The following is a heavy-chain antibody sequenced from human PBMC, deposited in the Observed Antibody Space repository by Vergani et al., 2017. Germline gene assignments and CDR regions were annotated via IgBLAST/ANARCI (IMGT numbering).Heavy chain of an antibody. V-gene: IGHV3-21*01. CDR3: ARAVGDGGKVGRYYYYGMDV. J-gene: IGHJ6*02. CDR1: GFTFSSYS. CDR2: ISSSSSYI. Sequence: EVQLVESGGGLVKPGGSLRLSCAASGFTFSSYSMNWVRQAPGKGLEWVSSISSSSSYIYYADSVKGRFTISRDNAKNSLYLQMNSLRAEDTAVYYCARAVGDGGKVGRYYYYGMDVWGQGP. D-gene: IGHD3-16*01.